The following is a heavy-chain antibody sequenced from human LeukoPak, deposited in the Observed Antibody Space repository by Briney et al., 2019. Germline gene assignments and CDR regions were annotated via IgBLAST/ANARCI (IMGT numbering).Heavy chain of an antibody. CDR2: IYYSGST. V-gene: IGHV4-39*07. Sequence: SETLSLTCTVSGGSISSSSYYWGWIRQPPGKGLEWIGSIYYSGSTYYNPSLKSRVTISVDTSKNQFSLRLSSVNAADTAVYYCARVFDSGSQAYFYYMDVWGKGTTVTISS. CDR1: GGSISSSSYY. D-gene: IGHD3-10*01. J-gene: IGHJ6*03. CDR3: ARVFDSGSQAYFYYMDV.